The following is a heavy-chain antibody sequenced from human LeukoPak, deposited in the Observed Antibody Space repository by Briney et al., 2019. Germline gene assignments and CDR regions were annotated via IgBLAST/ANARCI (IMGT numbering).Heavy chain of an antibody. D-gene: IGHD3-10*01. CDR2: IYHSGST. J-gene: IGHJ4*02. CDR1: GYSISSGYY. CDR3: ARSYGSGSYFDY. V-gene: IGHV4-38-2*02. Sequence: PSETLSLTCTVSGYSISSGYYSGWIRQPPGKGLEWIGSIYHSGSTYYNPSLKSRVTISVDTSKNQFSLKLSSVTAADTAVYYCARSYGSGSYFDYWGQGTLVTVSS.